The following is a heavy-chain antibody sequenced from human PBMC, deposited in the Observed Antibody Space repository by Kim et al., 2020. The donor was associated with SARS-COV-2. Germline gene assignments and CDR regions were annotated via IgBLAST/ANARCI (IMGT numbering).Heavy chain of an antibody. CDR2: I. Sequence: IYDAASVRGRFTISRDNDKSSLYLQMHRLRATDTAVYYCARGPNYSPFDYWGQGTLVTVSS. V-gene: IGHV3-48*03. D-gene: IGHD4-4*01. J-gene: IGHJ4*02. CDR3: ARGPNYSPFDY.